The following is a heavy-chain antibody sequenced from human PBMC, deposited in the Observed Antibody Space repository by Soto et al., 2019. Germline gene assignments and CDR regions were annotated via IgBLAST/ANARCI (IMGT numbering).Heavy chain of an antibody. D-gene: IGHD5-12*01. CDR3: ARAQGGREAYSGYDPPDFVGMDV. Sequence: PGGSLRLSCAASGFTFSSYDMHWVRQATGKGLEWVSAIGTAGDTYYPGSVKGRFTISRENAKNSLYLQMNSLRAGDTAVYYCARAQGGREAYSGYDPPDFVGMDVWGQGTTVTVSS. V-gene: IGHV3-13*01. CDR1: GFTFSSYD. J-gene: IGHJ6*02. CDR2: IGTAGDT.